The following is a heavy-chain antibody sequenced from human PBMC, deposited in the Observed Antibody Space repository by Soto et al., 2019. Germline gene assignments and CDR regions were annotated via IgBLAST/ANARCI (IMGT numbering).Heavy chain of an antibody. V-gene: IGHV4-4*07. CDR2: IYTSASI. CDR1: GADINTYS. J-gene: IGHJ6*02. CDR3: ARDREAGSNFYYGMDV. D-gene: IGHD6-19*01. Sequence: WETLSLTCSVSGADINTYSWTWIRQPAGKGLEWIGRIYTSASINYNPSLKGRVTLSVDTSTNQVSLRLASVTAADTAIYYCARDREAGSNFYYGMDVWGQGTTVTVSS.